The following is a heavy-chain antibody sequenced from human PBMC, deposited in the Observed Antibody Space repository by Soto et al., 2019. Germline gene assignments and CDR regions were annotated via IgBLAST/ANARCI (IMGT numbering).Heavy chain of an antibody. J-gene: IGHJ4*02. CDR2: IYYSGST. Sequence: PSETLSLTCTVSGGSIRNYYWSWIRQPPGKGLEWIGYIYYSGSTNYNPSLKSRVSISIDTSKNHFSLKLSSVSAADTAVYYCAGGSSGWSSFDFWGQGTLVTVS. D-gene: IGHD6-19*01. CDR1: GGSIRNYY. CDR3: AGGSSGWSSFDF. V-gene: IGHV4-59*01.